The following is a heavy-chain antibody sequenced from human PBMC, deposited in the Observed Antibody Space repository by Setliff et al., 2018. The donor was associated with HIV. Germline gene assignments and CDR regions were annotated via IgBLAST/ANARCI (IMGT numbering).Heavy chain of an antibody. CDR3: ANRGYSGYDYSNYYYYGMDV. Sequence: GGSLRLSCAVSGFTFSSYSMNWVRQAPGKGLEWVSSISSSSDYIYYADSVEGRFTISRDNSKNTLYLQMNSLRAEDTAVYYCANRGYSGYDYSNYYYYGMDVWGQGTTVTVSS. D-gene: IGHD5-12*01. V-gene: IGHV3-21*04. CDR2: ISSSSDYI. J-gene: IGHJ6*02. CDR1: GFTFSSYS.